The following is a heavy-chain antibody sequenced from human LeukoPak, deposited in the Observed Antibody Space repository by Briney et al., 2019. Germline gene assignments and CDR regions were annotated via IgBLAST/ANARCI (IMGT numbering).Heavy chain of an antibody. CDR1: GFTFSSYA. J-gene: IGHJ3*02. V-gene: IGHV3-30*04. D-gene: IGHD6-19*01. CDR2: ISYDGSNK. Sequence: PGGSLRLSCAASGFTFSSYARHWVRQAPGKGLEWVAVISYDGSNKYYADSVKGRFTISRDNSKNTLYLQMNSLRAEDAAVYYCARDAVGAFDIWGQGTMATVSS. CDR3: ARDAVGAFDI.